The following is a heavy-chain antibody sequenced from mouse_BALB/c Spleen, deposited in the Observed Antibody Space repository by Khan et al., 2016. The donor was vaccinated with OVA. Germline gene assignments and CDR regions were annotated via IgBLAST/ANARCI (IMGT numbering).Heavy chain of an antibody. J-gene: IGHJ4*01. V-gene: IGHV9-3-1*01. CDR1: GYIFTNYG. CDR3: ARVRYNGTMDY. D-gene: IGHD2-14*01. CDR2: INTYTGEP. Sequence: QIQLVQSGPELKQPGETVKISCKASGYIFTNYGMNWVKQAPGKGLKWIGWINTYTGEPTYADEFKGRVAFSLETSAITAYEQINNVKHEDTDTYFCARVRYNGTMDYWGQGTSVTVSS.